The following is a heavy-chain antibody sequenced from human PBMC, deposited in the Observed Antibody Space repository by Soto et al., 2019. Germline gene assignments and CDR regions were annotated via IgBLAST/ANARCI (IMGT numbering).Heavy chain of an antibody. CDR2: IIPIFGTA. CDR3: ARIRIAAAGDYYYGMDV. Sequence: SVKVSCKASGGTFSSYAISWVRQAPGQGLEWMGGIIPIFGTANCAQKFQGRVTITADESTSTAYMELSSLRSEDTAVYYCARIRIAAAGDYYYGMDVWGQGTTVTVSS. CDR1: GGTFSSYA. J-gene: IGHJ6*02. V-gene: IGHV1-69*13. D-gene: IGHD6-13*01.